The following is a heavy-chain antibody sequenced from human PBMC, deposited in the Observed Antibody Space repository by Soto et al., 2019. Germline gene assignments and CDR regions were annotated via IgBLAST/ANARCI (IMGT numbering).Heavy chain of an antibody. J-gene: IGHJ5*02. CDR1: GDSISSSY. CDR3: ARHRALNRFDP. V-gene: IGHV4-59*08. Sequence: QVQLQESGPGLVKPSETLSLTCTVSGDSISSSYWSWIRQPPGKGLEWIGYMYYSGSTSYNPSLNSRVTLSVDTSKNQFFLKLSFVTAADTAVYYCARHRALNRFDPWGQGTLVTVSS. CDR2: MYYSGST.